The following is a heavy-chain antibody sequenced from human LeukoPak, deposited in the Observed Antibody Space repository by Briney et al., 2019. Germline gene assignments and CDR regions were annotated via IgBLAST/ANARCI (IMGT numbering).Heavy chain of an antibody. CDR3: ARGSGTYYYDSGGYLNWFDP. Sequence: ETLSLTCTVSGGSISSSGYYWGWIRQPPGKGLEWIGTVYYTGSTYYNPSLKSRVTTSEDTSRNQFSLKLNSVTAADTAVYYCARGSGTYYYDSGGYLNWFDPWGQGILVTVSS. CDR1: GGSISSSGYY. V-gene: IGHV4-39*01. D-gene: IGHD3-22*01. J-gene: IGHJ5*02. CDR2: VYYTGST.